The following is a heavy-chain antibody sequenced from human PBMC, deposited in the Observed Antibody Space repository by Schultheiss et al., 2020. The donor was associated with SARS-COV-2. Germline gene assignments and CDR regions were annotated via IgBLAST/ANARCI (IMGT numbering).Heavy chain of an antibody. CDR2: ISSSSSYI. D-gene: IGHD3-22*01. CDR1: GFTFSSYS. Sequence: GESLKISCAASGFTFSSYSMNWVRQAPGKGLEWVSSISSSSSYIYYADSVKGRFTISRDNAKNSLYLQMNSLRAEDTAVYYCARARGDSSGCFQHWGQGTLVTVSS. V-gene: IGHV3-21*01. J-gene: IGHJ1*01. CDR3: ARARGDSSGCFQH.